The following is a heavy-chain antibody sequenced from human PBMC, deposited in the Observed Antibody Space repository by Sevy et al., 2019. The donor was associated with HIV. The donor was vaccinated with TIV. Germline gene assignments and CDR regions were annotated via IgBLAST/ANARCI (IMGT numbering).Heavy chain of an antibody. CDR1: GYTFTSYG. CDR2: ISAYNGNT. J-gene: IGHJ5*02. V-gene: IGHV1-18*01. CDR3: VRVRYYYDSSGPLPGWFDP. Sequence: ASVKVSCKASGYTFTSYGISWVRQAPGQGLEWMGWISAYNGNTNYAQKLQGRVTMTTDTSTSTAYMELRSLRSDDTAVYYCVRVRYYYDSSGPLPGWFDPWGQGTLVTVSS. D-gene: IGHD3-22*01.